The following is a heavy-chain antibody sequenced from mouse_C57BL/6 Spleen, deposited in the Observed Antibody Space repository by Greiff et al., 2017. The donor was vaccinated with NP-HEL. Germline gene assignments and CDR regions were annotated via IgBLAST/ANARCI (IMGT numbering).Heavy chain of an antibody. V-gene: IGHV1-80*01. D-gene: IGHD1-1*01. CDR3: ARSPYYGRLDY. CDR2: IYPGDGDT. Sequence: QVQLKQSGAELVKPGASVKISCKASGYAFSSYWMNWVKQRPGKGLEWIGQIYPGDGDTNYNGKFKGKATLTADKSSSTAYMQLSSLTSEDSAVYFCARSPYYGRLDYWGQGTTLTVSS. J-gene: IGHJ2*01. CDR1: GYAFSSYW.